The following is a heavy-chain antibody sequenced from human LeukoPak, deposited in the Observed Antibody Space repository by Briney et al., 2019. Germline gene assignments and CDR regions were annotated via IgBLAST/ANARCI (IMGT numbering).Heavy chain of an antibody. CDR2: VYYSGTT. V-gene: IGHV4-59*08. D-gene: IGHD1-1*01. CDR3: ARDNWNTNYYYCGMDV. J-gene: IGHJ6*02. Sequence: PSETLSLTCTVSGGSISTYYWSWIRQPPGKGLEWIGYVYYSGTTNYNPSLKSRVTISADTSKNQFSLKLSSVTAADTAVYYCARDNWNTNYYYCGMDVWGQGTTVTVSS. CDR1: GGSISTYY.